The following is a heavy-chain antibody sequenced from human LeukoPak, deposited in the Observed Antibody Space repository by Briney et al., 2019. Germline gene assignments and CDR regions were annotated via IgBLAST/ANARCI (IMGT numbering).Heavy chain of an antibody. D-gene: IGHD3-9*01. Sequence: PSETLSLTCTVSGGSISSSSYYWSWIRQPPGKGLEWIGYIYYSGSTNYNPSLKSRVTISVDTSKNQFSLKLSSVTAADTAVYYCARAGGHYDILTGPNGGEYFQHWGQGTLVTVSS. V-gene: IGHV4-61*01. CDR3: ARAGGHYDILTGPNGGEYFQH. J-gene: IGHJ1*01. CDR2: IYYSGST. CDR1: GGSISSSSYY.